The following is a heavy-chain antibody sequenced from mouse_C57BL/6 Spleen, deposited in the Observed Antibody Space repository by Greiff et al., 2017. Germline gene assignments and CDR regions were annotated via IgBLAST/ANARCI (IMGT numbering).Heavy chain of an antibody. Sequence: QVQLQQSGAELARPGASVKMSCKASGYTFTSYTMHWVKQRPGQGLEWIGYINPSSGYTKYNQKFKDKATLTADKSSSTAYMQLSSLTSEDSAVYYCARETTVVEGYYAMDYWGQGTSVTVSS. V-gene: IGHV1-4*01. CDR2: INPSSGYT. J-gene: IGHJ4*01. CDR3: ARETTVVEGYYAMDY. CDR1: GYTFTSYT. D-gene: IGHD1-1*01.